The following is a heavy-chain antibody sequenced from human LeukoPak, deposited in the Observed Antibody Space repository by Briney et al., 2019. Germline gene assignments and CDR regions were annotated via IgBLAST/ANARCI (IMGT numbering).Heavy chain of an antibody. Sequence: GESLKISCKSSGYTFSTYWIGWVRQMPANGLEWMGIIYPRDSDTRYSPSFQGHVTISADKSISTAYLQWSSLKASDTAMYYCATSNSGTTRFDYWGQGTLVSVSS. CDR3: ATSNSGTTRFDY. V-gene: IGHV5-51*01. CDR1: GYTFSTYW. J-gene: IGHJ4*02. CDR2: IYPRDSDT. D-gene: IGHD6-19*01.